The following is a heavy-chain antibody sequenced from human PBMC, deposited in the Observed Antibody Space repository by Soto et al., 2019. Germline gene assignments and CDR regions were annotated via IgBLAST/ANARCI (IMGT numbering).Heavy chain of an antibody. CDR2: ISYDGSYN. CDR3: ARNAPWEEGFGLPRDY. Sequence: QVQLVESGGGVVQPGRSLRLSCAASGFTFSIYAMHWVRQAPGKGLEWVAFISYDGSYNYYADSVKGRFTISRDNSKNTLYRNRTSLTTDDPPVYYCARNAPWEEGFGLPRDYWGQGTLVTV. V-gene: IGHV3-30-3*01. CDR1: GFTFSIYA. D-gene: IGHD3-10*01. J-gene: IGHJ4*02.